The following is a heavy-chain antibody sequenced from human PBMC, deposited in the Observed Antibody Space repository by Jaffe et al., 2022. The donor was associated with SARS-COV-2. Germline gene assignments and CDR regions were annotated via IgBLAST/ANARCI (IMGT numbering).Heavy chain of an antibody. CDR2: ISSSSSYI. J-gene: IGHJ6*02. D-gene: IGHD1-26*01. CDR1: GFTFSSYS. V-gene: IGHV3-21*01. Sequence: EVQLVESGGGLVKPGGSLRLSCAASGFTFSSYSMNWVRQAPGKGLEWVSSISSSSSYIYYADSVKGRFTISRDNAKNSLYLQMNSLRAEDTAVYYCARDSPPSIVGAIVVYYGMDVWGQGTTVTVSS. CDR3: ARDSPPSIVGAIVVYYGMDV.